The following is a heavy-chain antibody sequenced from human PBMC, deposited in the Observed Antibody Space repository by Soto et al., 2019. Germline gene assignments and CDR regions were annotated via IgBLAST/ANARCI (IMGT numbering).Heavy chain of an antibody. Sequence: EVQLVESGGGLVKPGGSLRLSCAASGSTFSNAWMNWVRQAPGKGLEWVGRIKSKTDGGTTDYAAPVKGRFTISRDDSKNTLYLQMNSLKTEDTAVYYCTTLSLYSSSWYWGFDYWGQGTLVTVSS. J-gene: IGHJ4*02. V-gene: IGHV3-15*07. CDR2: IKSKTDGGTT. D-gene: IGHD6-13*01. CDR1: GSTFSNAW. CDR3: TTLSLYSSSWYWGFDY.